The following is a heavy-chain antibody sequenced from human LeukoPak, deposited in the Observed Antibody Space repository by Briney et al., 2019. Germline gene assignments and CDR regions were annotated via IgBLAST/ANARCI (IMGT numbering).Heavy chain of an antibody. J-gene: IGHJ4*02. CDR3: AKKVGLVSAPLYYFDV. CDR2: IPYDGNEK. CDR1: GFIFSDYG. Sequence: GGSLRLSCAASGFIFSDYGMHWFRQAPGKGLEWVAFIPYDGNEKYFADSVKGRFTISRDNSENTVYLQMSSLRIEDTAIYYCAKKVGLVSAPLYYFDVWGQGTLVTVSS. V-gene: IGHV3-30*02. D-gene: IGHD5/OR15-5a*01.